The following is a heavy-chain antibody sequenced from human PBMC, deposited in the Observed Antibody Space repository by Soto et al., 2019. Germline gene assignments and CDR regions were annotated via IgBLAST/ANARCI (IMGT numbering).Heavy chain of an antibody. J-gene: IGHJ3*02. CDR2: IYYVGST. Sequence: QLQLQESGPGLVKPSETLSLTCTVSGGSINTGTYYWGWIRQPPGKGLEWIGSIYYVGSTDYNPSLKSRVTISVDTSKNRFSLRLSSVTAVDTAVYYCAKNTTRSSGFDIWGQGTMAIVSS. V-gene: IGHV4-39*01. D-gene: IGHD1-1*01. CDR3: AKNTTRSSGFDI. CDR1: GGSINTGTYY.